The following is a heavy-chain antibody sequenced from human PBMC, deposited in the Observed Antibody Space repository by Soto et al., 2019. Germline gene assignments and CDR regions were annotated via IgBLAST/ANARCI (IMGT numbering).Heavy chain of an antibody. CDR2: IIPILGIA. CDR1: GGTFSSYT. V-gene: IGHV1-69*08. J-gene: IGHJ6*02. CDR3: ARDLYSSSWYGEYYYGMDV. Sequence: QVQLVQSGAEVKKPGSSVKVSCKASGGTFSSYTISWVRQAPGQGLEWMGRIIPILGIANYAQKFQGRVTITADKSTSTAYMELSSLRSEDTAVHYCARDLYSSSWYGEYYYGMDVWGQGTTVTVSS. D-gene: IGHD6-13*01.